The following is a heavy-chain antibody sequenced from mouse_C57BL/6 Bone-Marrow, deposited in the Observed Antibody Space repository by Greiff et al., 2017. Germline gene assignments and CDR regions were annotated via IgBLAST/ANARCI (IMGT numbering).Heavy chain of an antibody. CDR3: ARQLTGTGYAMDY. D-gene: IGHD4-1*01. Sequence: QVQLQQSGPELVKPGASVKISCKASGYAFSSSWMNWVKQRPGKGLEWIGRIYPGDGDTNYNGKFKGKATLTADKSSSTAYMQLSSLTSEDSAVYFCARQLTGTGYAMDYWGQGTSVTVSS. J-gene: IGHJ4*01. CDR1: GYAFSSSW. V-gene: IGHV1-82*01. CDR2: IYPGDGDT.